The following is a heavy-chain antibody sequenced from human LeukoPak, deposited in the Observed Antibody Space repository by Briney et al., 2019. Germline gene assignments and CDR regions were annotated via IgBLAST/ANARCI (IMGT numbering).Heavy chain of an antibody. D-gene: IGHD1-26*01. V-gene: IGHV3-48*01. CDR2: ISDSSSTT. CDR1: GFTFSYYA. Sequence: GGSLRLSCAASGFTFSYYAMSWVRQAPGKGLEWVSYISDSSSTTYYADSVKGRFTISRDNAKSSLYLQMNSLRAEDTAVYYCARDSPALNRGTYDYWGQGTLVTVSS. J-gene: IGHJ4*02. CDR3: ARDSPALNRGTYDY.